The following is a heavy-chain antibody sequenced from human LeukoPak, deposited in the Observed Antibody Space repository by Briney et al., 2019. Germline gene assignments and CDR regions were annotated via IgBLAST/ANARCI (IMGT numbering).Heavy chain of an antibody. CDR3: ARDRWELPHY. V-gene: IGHV3-23*01. Sequence: GGSPRLSCAASGFPFSSYAMSWVRQAPGKGLEWVSAISGSGDSTYYADSVKGRFTISRDNAKNSLYLQMNSLRVEDTAVYYCARDRWELPHYWGQGTLVTVSS. CDR1: GFPFSSYA. D-gene: IGHD1-26*01. CDR2: ISGSGDST. J-gene: IGHJ4*02.